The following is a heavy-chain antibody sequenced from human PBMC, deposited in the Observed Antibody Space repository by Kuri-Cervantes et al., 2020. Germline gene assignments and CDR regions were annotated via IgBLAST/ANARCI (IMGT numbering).Heavy chain of an antibody. V-gene: IGHV1-8*02. CDR3: ARVEWELANYYYYYMDV. D-gene: IGHD1-26*01. CDR1: GYTFTSYY. Sequence: ASVTVSCKASGYTFTSYYMHWVRQAPGQGLEWMGSMNPNSGNTGYAQKFQGRVTMTRNTSISTAYMELSSLRSEDTAVYYCARVEWELANYYYYYMDVWGKGTTVTVSS. J-gene: IGHJ6*03. CDR2: MNPNSGNT.